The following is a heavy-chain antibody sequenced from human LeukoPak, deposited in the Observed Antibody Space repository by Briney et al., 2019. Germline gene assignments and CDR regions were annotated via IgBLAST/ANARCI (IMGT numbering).Heavy chain of an antibody. D-gene: IGHD6-6*01. CDR1: GYTFTNYG. J-gene: IGHJ3*02. Sequence: ASVKVSCKASGYTFTNYGISWVRQAPGQGLEWMGWISAYNGNTNYAQKLQGRVTMTTDTSTSTAYMELRSLRSDDTAVYYCASIAARPDSREGAFDIWGQGTMVTVSS. V-gene: IGHV1-18*01. CDR2: ISAYNGNT. CDR3: ASIAARPDSREGAFDI.